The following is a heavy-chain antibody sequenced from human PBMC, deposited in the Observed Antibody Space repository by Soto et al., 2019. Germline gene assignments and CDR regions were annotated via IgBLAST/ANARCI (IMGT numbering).Heavy chain of an antibody. J-gene: IGHJ4*02. CDR3: ARGYGWNFDY. V-gene: IGHV4-34*01. CDR1: GGSFSGYY. CDR2: INHSGST. Sequence: PSETLSLTCAVYGGSFSGYYWNWIRQPPGKGLEWIGEINHSGSTNYNPSLKSRVTISVDTSKNQFSLKLSSVTAADTAVYYCARGYGWNFDYWGQGTLVTVS. D-gene: IGHD6-19*01.